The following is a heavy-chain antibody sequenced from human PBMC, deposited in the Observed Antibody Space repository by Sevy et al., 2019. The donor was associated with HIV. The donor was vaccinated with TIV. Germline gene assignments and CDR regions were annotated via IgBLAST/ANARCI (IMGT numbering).Heavy chain of an antibody. CDR3: ARRTDFAI. D-gene: IGHD2-21*02. J-gene: IGHJ3*02. V-gene: IGHV4-59*08. Sequence: SETLSLTCTVSGGSINSDHWNWIRQPPGKGLEWIGYVYYIGGTNYNPSLKNRVTISVDRTKNQFSLKLTSVTAADTAVYYCARRTDFAIWGKGTMVTVSS. CDR2: VYYIGGT. CDR1: GGSINSDH.